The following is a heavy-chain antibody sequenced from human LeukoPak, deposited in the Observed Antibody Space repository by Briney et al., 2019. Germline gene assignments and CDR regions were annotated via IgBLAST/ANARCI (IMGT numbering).Heavy chain of an antibody. D-gene: IGHD6-19*01. V-gene: IGHV3-30*18. J-gene: IGHJ3*02. CDR1: GFTFSTDG. CDR3: AKDQGSSGRNAFDI. Sequence: PGGSLRLSCAASGFTFSTDGMHWVRQAPGKGLEWVAVISYDGSDKYYADSVKGRFTISRDNSKNTVYLQMIGLRAEDTAVYYCAKDQGSSGRNAFDIWGRGTTVTVSS. CDR2: ISYDGSDK.